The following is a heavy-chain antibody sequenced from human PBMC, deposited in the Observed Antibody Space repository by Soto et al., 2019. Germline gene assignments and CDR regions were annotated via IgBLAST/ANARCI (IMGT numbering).Heavy chain of an antibody. CDR1: GDSVTSNSAA. CDR3: AKDIRDIFTGYYIEWFDP. J-gene: IGHJ5*02. CDR2: TYYRSKLYN. D-gene: IGHD3-9*01. V-gene: IGHV6-1*01. Sequence: SRTLSLPCAISGDSVTSNSAAWDWIRQSPGRGLEWRGRTYYRSKLYNDYAVSVKSRININPDTSKNQFSMQLNSVTPEDTAVYYSAKDIRDIFTGYYIEWFDPWAREPWSPSPQ.